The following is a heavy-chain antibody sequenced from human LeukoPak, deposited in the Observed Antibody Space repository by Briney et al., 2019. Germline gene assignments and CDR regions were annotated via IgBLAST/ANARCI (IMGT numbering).Heavy chain of an antibody. J-gene: IGHJ4*02. CDR2: ISGSGGST. V-gene: IGHV3-23*01. CDR1: GFTFSNYA. D-gene: IGHD5-18*01. Sequence: GGSLRLSCAASGFTFSNYAMSWVRQAPGKGLEWVSVISGSGGSTYYADSVKGQFTIFRDHSKNTVYLQMNSLRADNTAVYYCAKGDTGMVRRYYFDYWGQGTLVTVSS. CDR3: AKGDTGMVRRYYFDY.